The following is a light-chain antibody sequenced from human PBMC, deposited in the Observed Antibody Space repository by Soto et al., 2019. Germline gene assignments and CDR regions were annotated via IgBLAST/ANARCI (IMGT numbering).Light chain of an antibody. CDR3: QHLNTHPAIT. V-gene: IGKV1-9*01. CDR2: GAS. Sequence: DIQLTQSPPFLSASVGDRVTITCRPSQDISSYLAWYQHKPGKGPKLLVYGASTLQSGVPTRFSGSRSGTKFTLTISSLKTAHCATYNFQHLNTHPAITFGGGTKVEIK. J-gene: IGKJ4*01. CDR1: QDISSY.